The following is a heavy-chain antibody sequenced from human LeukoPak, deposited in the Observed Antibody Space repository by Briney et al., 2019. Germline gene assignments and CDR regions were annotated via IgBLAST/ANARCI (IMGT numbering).Heavy chain of an antibody. CDR3: ARGYSYGRPFDP. D-gene: IGHD5-18*01. J-gene: IGHJ5*02. V-gene: IGHV1-69*13. CDR1: GCTFSSYA. CDR2: IIPIFGTA. Sequence: ASVKVSCRASGCTFSSYAISWVRQAPGQGLEWMGGIIPIFGTANYAQKFQGRVTITADESTSTAYMELSSLRSEDTAAYYCARGYSYGRPFDPWGQGTLVTVSS.